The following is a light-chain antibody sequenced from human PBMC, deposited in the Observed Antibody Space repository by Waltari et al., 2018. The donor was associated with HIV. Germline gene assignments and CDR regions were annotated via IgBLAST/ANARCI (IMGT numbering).Light chain of an antibody. CDR1: ENIDTG. J-gene: IGKJ1*01. CDR3: HQYNEWPRT. Sequence: EIEMTQSPITLSLSPGDRATLSFRASENIDTGVAWYQQTLGQAPRLLMYGASTRATGIPARFSGSGSGRDFTLTISSLQSEDFVVYYCHQYNEWPRTFGQGTKVEV. CDR2: GAS. V-gene: IGKV3-15*01.